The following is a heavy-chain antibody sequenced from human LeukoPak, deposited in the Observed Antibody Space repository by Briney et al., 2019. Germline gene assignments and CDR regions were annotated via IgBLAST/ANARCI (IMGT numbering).Heavy chain of an antibody. CDR3: ARLGLITAAGSNDY. Sequence: PGGSLRLSCAASEFTFSDYYMSWIRQAPGKGLEWVSYISYSGDTIYYADSVKGRFTVSRDNAKNSLYLQMNSLRAEDTAVYYCARLGLITAAGSNDYWGQGTLVTVSS. V-gene: IGHV3-11*01. D-gene: IGHD6-13*01. CDR1: EFTFSDYY. J-gene: IGHJ4*02. CDR2: ISYSGDTI.